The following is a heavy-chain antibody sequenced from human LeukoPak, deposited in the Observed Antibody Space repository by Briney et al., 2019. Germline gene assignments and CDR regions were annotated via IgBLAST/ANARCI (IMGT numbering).Heavy chain of an antibody. Sequence: GGSLRLSCAASGFTFSSYRMNWVRQAPGKGLEWVSSISSSSSYIYYADSVKGRFTISRDNAKNSLYLQMNSLRAEDTAVYYCARDEDYADAFDIWGQGTMVTVSS. J-gene: IGHJ3*02. CDR2: ISSSSSYI. CDR3: ARDEDYADAFDI. V-gene: IGHV3-21*01. D-gene: IGHD4-17*01. CDR1: GFTFSSYR.